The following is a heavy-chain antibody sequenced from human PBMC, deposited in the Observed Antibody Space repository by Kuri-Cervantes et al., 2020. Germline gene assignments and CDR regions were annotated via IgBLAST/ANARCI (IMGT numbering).Heavy chain of an antibody. Sequence: SETLSLTCTVSGGSISSGSYYWSWIRQPAGKGLEWIGRIYTSGSTNYNPSLKSRVTISVDTSKNQFSLKLSSVTAADTAVYYCARYITTWKYFDPWGQGTLVTVSS. J-gene: IGHJ5*02. D-gene: IGHD1-1*01. V-gene: IGHV4-61*02. CDR1: GGSISSGSYY. CDR2: IYTSGST. CDR3: ARYITTWKYFDP.